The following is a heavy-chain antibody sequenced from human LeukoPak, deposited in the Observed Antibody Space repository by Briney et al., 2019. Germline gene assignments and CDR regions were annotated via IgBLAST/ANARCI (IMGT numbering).Heavy chain of an antibody. CDR1: GFTFSSYE. CDR3: ARVQRLRWGELSAPWAMDV. V-gene: IGHV3-48*03. Sequence: PGGSHRLSCAASGFTFSSYEVQSVRQAPGKGLEWLSYISQSGTTTYFAVCVKGGCIISRDNAKSSLYMQVNSLRAEDTAVYYCARVQRLRWGELSAPWAMDVWGQGTTVTVSS. J-gene: IGHJ6*02. D-gene: IGHD3-16*02. CDR2: ISQSGTTT.